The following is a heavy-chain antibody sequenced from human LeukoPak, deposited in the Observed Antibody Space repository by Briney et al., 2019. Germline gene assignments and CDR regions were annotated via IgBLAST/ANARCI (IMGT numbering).Heavy chain of an antibody. D-gene: IGHD5-24*01. CDR2: IIPTTGLA. J-gene: IGHJ4*02. V-gene: IGHV1-69*04. CDR3: VRSPPRLDGYILYY. Sequence: ASVKVSSTASGDTFTNLAISWVRQAPGQGLEWMGRIIPTTGLAKYAQKFQGRVTISADKSTCPPPTELSSLRSETTAACSRVRSPPRLDGYILYYWGQGTLVTVSS. CDR1: GDTFTNLA.